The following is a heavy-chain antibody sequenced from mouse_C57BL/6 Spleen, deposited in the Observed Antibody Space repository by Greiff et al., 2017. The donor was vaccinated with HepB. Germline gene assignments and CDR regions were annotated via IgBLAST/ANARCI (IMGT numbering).Heavy chain of an antibody. CDR3: ARIFYYGSLDY. CDR1: GYTFTSYW. Sequence: VKQSCKASGYTFTSYWMQWVKQRPGQGLEWIGEIDPSDSYTNYNQKFKGKATLTVDTSSSTAYMQLSSLTSEDSAVYYCARIFYYGSLDYWGQGTTLTVSS. CDR2: IDPSDSYT. J-gene: IGHJ2*01. V-gene: IGHV1-50*01. D-gene: IGHD1-1*01.